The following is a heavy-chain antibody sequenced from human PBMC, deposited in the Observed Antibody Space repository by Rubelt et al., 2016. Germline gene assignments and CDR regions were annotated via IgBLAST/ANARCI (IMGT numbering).Heavy chain of an antibody. CDR1: GFTFSSYA. J-gene: IGHJ4*02. CDR3: VKGGDNYGDPGDY. V-gene: IGHV3-64D*06. CDR2: ISSNGGST. D-gene: IGHD4-17*01. Sequence: EVQLVESGGGLVQPGGSLRLSCSASGFTFSSYATHWVRQAPGKGLEYVSAISSNGGSTYYADSVKGRFTISRDNSKNTLYLQMSSLRAEDTAVYYCVKGGDNYGDPGDYWGQGTLVTVSS.